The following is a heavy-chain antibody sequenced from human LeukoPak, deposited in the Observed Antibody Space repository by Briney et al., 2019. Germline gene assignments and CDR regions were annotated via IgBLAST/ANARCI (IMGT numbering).Heavy chain of an antibody. CDR1: GITFSSYG. D-gene: IGHD5-24*01. Sequence: GGSLRLSCAASGITFSSYGMHWVRQAPGKGLEWVSAISGSGGSTYYADSVKGRFTISRDNSKNTLYLQMNSLRAEDTAVYYCAQQRVATILRFDYWGQGTLVTVSS. CDR3: AQQRVATILRFDY. J-gene: IGHJ4*02. V-gene: IGHV3-23*01. CDR2: ISGSGGST.